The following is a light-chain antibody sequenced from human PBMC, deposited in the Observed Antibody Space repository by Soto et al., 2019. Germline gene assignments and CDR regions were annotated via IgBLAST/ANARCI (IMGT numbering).Light chain of an antibody. Sequence: EIVLTQSPGTLFLSPGDRATLSCRASQRISANYVAWYQQKPGQAPRLLIYAASTRASGIPDRFTGSGSGTDFTLTISRLGPEDSAMYYCQQYGSSSYTFGQGTNLEIK. CDR2: AAS. J-gene: IGKJ2*01. CDR3: QQYGSSSYT. CDR1: QRISANY. V-gene: IGKV3-20*01.